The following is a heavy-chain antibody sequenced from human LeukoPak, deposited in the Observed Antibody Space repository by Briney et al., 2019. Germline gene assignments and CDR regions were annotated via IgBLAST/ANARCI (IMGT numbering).Heavy chain of an antibody. V-gene: IGHV1-69*05. CDR3: ARVGYCGSTSCDEDGAFDI. Sequence: SVKVSCKASGGTFSSYAISWVRQAPGQGLEWMGRIIPIFGTANYAQKFQGRVTITTDESTGTAYMELSSLRSEDTAVYYCARVGYCGSTSCDEDGAFDIWGQGTMVTVSS. CDR1: GGTFSSYA. D-gene: IGHD2-2*01. J-gene: IGHJ3*02. CDR2: IIPIFGTA.